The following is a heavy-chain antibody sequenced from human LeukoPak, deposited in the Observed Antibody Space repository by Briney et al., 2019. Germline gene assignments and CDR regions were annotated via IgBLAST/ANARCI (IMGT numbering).Heavy chain of an antibody. V-gene: IGHV1-24*01. CDR3: AREYSSSSGWFDP. D-gene: IGHD6-6*01. J-gene: IGHJ5*02. CDR1: GYTLTELS. Sequence: ASVKVSCKVSGYTLTELSMHWVRQAPGKGLEWMGGFDPEDGETIYAQKFQGRVTMTTDTSTSTAYMELRSLRSDDTAVYYCAREYSSSSGWFDPWGQGTLVTVSS. CDR2: FDPEDGET.